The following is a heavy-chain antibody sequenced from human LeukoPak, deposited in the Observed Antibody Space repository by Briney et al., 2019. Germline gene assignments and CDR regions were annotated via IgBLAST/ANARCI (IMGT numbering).Heavy chain of an antibody. CDR2: ISHHGSNK. D-gene: IGHD3-10*01. Sequence: PGGSLRLSCAASGFTFSSFGMHWVRQAPGKGLEWVAFISHHGSNKYYADSVKGRFTISRDNSKNTLYLQMNSLRAEDTAVYSCAKEWYYGSGSFGGDYWGQGTQVTVPS. CDR1: GFTFSSFG. V-gene: IGHV3-30*18. J-gene: IGHJ4*02. CDR3: AKEWYYGSGSFGGDY.